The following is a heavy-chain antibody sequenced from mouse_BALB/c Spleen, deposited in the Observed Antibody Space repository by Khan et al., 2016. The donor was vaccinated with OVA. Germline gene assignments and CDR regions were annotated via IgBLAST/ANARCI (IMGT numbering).Heavy chain of an antibody. J-gene: IGHJ3*01. D-gene: IGHD6-1*01. V-gene: IGHV3-6*02. CDR3: ARGCSSVPACFTY. CDR1: GYSITNGYF. Sequence: EVKLEESGPGLVKPSQSLSLTCSVTGYSITNGYFWNWIRQFPGNKLGWMGYIRYDGNTNYNPYLKNRISITRETYKNQFFLHLNSVTTEDTATYYCARGCSSVPACFTYWGQGTLVTVSA. CDR2: IRYDGNT.